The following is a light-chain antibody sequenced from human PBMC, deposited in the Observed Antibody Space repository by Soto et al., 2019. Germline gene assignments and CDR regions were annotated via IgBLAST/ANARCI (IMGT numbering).Light chain of an antibody. Sequence: QSVLTQPASVSGSPGQSITISCAGTSGEVGGYNHVSWYQQHPGKAPKLMIYEVSKRPSGVSNRFSGSKSGNTASLNISGLQAEDEADYYCISYTGTSSYYVLGHGTKLT. CDR3: ISYTGTSSYYV. CDR2: EVS. CDR1: SGEVGGYNH. J-gene: IGLJ1*01. V-gene: IGLV2-14*01.